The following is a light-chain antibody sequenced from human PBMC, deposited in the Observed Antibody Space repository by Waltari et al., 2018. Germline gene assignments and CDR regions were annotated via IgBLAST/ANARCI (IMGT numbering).Light chain of an antibody. CDR1: QSIISS. J-gene: IGKJ1*01. CDR3: QHYVRLPAT. CDR2: GAS. Sequence: EIMLTQSPGTLSSPPGDRATLSRRAGQSIISSSAWYQNKPGQDPRLLIYGASSRATGIPDRFSGSGSGTDFSLTISRLQPEDFAVYYCQHYVRLPATFGQGTKVDIK. V-gene: IGKV3-20*01.